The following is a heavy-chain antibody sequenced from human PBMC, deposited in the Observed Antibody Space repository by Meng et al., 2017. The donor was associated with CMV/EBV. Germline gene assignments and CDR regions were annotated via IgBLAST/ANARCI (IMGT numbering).Heavy chain of an antibody. D-gene: IGHD2-2*02. V-gene: IGHV3-7*01. CDR2: IKQDGSEK. Sequence: GGSLRLSCAASGFTFSSYWMSWVRQAPGKGLEWVDNIKQDGSEKYYVDSVKGRFTISRDNAKNSLYLQMNSLRAEDTAVYYCARVGPPYQLLYPARKGYFDYWGQGTLVTVSS. CDR1: GFTFSSYW. J-gene: IGHJ4*02. CDR3: ARVGPPYQLLYPARKGYFDY.